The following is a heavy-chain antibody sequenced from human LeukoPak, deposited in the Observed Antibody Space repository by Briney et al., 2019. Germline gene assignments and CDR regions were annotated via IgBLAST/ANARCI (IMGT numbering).Heavy chain of an antibody. CDR2: ISYDGSNK. D-gene: IGHD4-17*01. J-gene: IGHJ6*03. CDR1: GFTFSSYA. CDR3: ARGPSDYGGYLHIRDQFYYYYYMDV. Sequence: GGSLRLSCAASGFTFSSYAMHWVRQAPGKGLEWVAVISYDGSNKYYADSVKGRFTISRDNSKNTLYLQMNNLRAEDTAVYYCARGPSDYGGYLHIRDQFYYYYYMDVWGKGTTVTVSS. V-gene: IGHV3-30*04.